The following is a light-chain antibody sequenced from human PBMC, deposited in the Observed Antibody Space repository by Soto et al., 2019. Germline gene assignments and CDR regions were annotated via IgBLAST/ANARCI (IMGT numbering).Light chain of an antibody. CDR1: QNVLYKSNNENY. Sequence: DIVMTQSPDSLAVSLGERATINCKSSQNVLYKSNNENYLAWFQQKPGQPPKLLIYWASTRKTGVPDRFTGSGSGSDFTLTISSLQAEDVAVYYRQQYYNTPPYTFGQGTKVEI. CDR2: WAS. V-gene: IGKV4-1*01. J-gene: IGKJ2*01. CDR3: QQYYNTPPYT.